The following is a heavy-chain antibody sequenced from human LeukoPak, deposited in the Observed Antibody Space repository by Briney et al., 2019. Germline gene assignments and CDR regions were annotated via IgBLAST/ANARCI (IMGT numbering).Heavy chain of an antibody. CDR1: GYTFTSYD. CDR3: ARGGGYCSSTSCYAYYYYYYYMDV. Sequence: ASVKVSCKASGYTFTSYDINWVRQATGQGLEWMGWMNPNSGNTGYAQKFQGRVTMTRNTSISTAYMELSSLRSEDTAVYYCARGGGYCSSTSCYAYYYYYYYMDVWGKGTTVTIPS. J-gene: IGHJ6*03. V-gene: IGHV1-8*01. D-gene: IGHD2-2*01. CDR2: MNPNSGNT.